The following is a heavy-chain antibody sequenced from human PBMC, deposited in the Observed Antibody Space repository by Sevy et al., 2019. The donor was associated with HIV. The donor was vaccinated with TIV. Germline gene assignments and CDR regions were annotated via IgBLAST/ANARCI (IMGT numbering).Heavy chain of an antibody. CDR1: GFVFSSYT. Sequence: GGSLRLSCAASGFVFSSYTMNWVRQSPGKGLEWVSSISSSSRYIFYADSVKGRFTISRDNARNSLYLQMNSLRAEDTAVYYCARDMAYGSGSIVYDYLGQGTLVTVSS. CDR2: ISSSSRYI. V-gene: IGHV3-21*01. J-gene: IGHJ4*02. CDR3: ARDMAYGSGSIVYDY. D-gene: IGHD3-10*01.